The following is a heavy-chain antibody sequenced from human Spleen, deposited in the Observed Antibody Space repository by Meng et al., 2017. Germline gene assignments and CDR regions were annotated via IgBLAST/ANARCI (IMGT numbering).Heavy chain of an antibody. CDR1: GGSISSSSYY. Sequence: SETLSLTCTVSGGSISSSSYYWGWIRQPPGKGLEWIGSIYYSGSTYYNPSLKSRVTISVDTSKNQFSLKLSSVTAADTAVYYCARQWIQLSRLSLRGGMDVWGQGTTVTVSS. V-gene: IGHV4-39*01. J-gene: IGHJ6*02. CDR2: IYYSGST. D-gene: IGHD5-18*01. CDR3: ARQWIQLSRLSLRGGMDV.